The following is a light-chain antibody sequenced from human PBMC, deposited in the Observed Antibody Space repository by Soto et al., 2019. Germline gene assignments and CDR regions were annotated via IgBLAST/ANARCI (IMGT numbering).Light chain of an antibody. Sequence: AIQLTQSPSSLSASVGDRVTITCRASQGISSALAWYQQKPGKAPKLLIYGASSLESGVPSRFSGSGSGTDFTLTISSLQPEDFATYYCQQFNSYPVFGGGTKVDIK. J-gene: IGKJ4*01. CDR2: GAS. CDR1: QGISSA. V-gene: IGKV1-13*02. CDR3: QQFNSYPV.